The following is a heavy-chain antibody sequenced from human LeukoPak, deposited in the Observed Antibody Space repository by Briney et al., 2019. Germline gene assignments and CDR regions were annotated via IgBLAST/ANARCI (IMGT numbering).Heavy chain of an antibody. CDR2: IYYTGST. V-gene: IGHV4-39*01. CDR1: GGSVSSSRYY. D-gene: IGHD3-9*01. Sequence: SVTLSLTCPVSGGSVSSSRYYWGWIRQPPGKGLEWIGSIYYTGSTYYKPSLKSRVTISVDASKNQISLKLSYVTAADTAVYFCARHNSFDYLSPIDSCGQGTLVTVSS. J-gene: IGHJ4*02. CDR3: ARHNSFDYLSPIDS.